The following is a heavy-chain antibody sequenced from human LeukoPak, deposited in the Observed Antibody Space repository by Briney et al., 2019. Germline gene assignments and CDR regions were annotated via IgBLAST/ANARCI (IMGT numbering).Heavy chain of an antibody. D-gene: IGHD6-19*01. CDR1: GGSFSGYY. Sequence: SETLSLTCAVYGGSFSGYYWSWIRQPPGKGLEWSGEINHSGSTNYNPSLKSRVTISVDTSKNQFSLKLSSVTAADTAVYYCARGRNSYSSGWFRDYGMDVWGKGTTVTVSS. J-gene: IGHJ6*04. CDR2: INHSGST. CDR3: ARGRNSYSSGWFRDYGMDV. V-gene: IGHV4-34*01.